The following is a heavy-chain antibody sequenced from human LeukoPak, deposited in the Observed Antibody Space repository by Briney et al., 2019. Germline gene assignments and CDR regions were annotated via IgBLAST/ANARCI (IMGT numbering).Heavy chain of an antibody. Sequence: SETLSLTCTVSGGSISSYYWSWIRQPPGKGLEWIGYIYYSGSTNYNPSLKSRVTISVDTSKNQFSLKLSSVTAADTAVYYCASRRQSGDFDCWGQGTLVTVSS. V-gene: IGHV4-59*01. CDR3: ASRRQSGDFDC. CDR2: IYYSGST. CDR1: GGSISSYY. D-gene: IGHD6-6*01. J-gene: IGHJ4*02.